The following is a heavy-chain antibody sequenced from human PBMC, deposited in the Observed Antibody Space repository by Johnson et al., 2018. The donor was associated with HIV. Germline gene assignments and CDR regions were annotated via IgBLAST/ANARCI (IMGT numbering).Heavy chain of an antibody. V-gene: IGHV3-30*03. D-gene: IGHD2-8*01. CDR2: MSYAGTNE. Sequence: VQLVESGGGVVQPGRSLRLSCAASGFTFSNHAMYWVRQAPGKGLEWVALMSYAGTNEYYADSVKGRFTISRDNSKNMLYLQMNSLRPEDTAVYYCARNSGNGLVLRGDAFDMWGQGTMVTVSS. J-gene: IGHJ3*02. CDR3: ARNSGNGLVLRGDAFDM. CDR1: GFTFSNHA.